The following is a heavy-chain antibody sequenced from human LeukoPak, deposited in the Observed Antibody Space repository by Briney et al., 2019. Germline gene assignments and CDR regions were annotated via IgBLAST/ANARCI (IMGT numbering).Heavy chain of an antibody. J-gene: IGHJ4*02. D-gene: IGHD3-22*01. V-gene: IGHV4-61*02. CDR2: IYTSGST. CDR3: ARDGDSSGYYFDY. CDR1: GGSISSGSYY. Sequence: SETLSLTCTVSGGSISSGSYYWSWIRRPAGKGLEWIGRIYTSGSTNYSPSLKSRVTISVDTSKNQFSLKLSSVTAADTAVYYCARDGDSSGYYFDYWGQGTLVTVSS.